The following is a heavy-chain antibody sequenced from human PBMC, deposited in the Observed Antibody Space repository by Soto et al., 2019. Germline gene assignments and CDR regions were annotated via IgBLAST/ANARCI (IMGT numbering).Heavy chain of an antibody. CDR1: GFTFSSYW. CDR3: ARYPNPTVAGLPFDL. D-gene: IGHD6-19*01. J-gene: IGHJ4*02. CDR2: TRQDGGQE. Sequence: EVQFVESGGRLVQPGGSLRLSCAASGFTFSSYWMSWVRQAPGKGLEWVAHTRQDGGQEYYVDSVKGRFTISRDNAKNSLYLQMNSLRVEDTAVYYCARYPNPTVAGLPFDLWGQGTLVTVSS. V-gene: IGHV3-7*03.